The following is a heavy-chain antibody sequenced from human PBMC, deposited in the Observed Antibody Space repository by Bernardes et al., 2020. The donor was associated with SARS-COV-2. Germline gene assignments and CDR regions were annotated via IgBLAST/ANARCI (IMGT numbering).Heavy chain of an antibody. CDR2: IWFDGINK. J-gene: IGHJ4*02. CDR3: ARDGGYDVGNLDY. V-gene: IGHV3-33*01. D-gene: IGHD5-12*01. CDR1: GFTFSTYG. Sequence: GGSLRLSCATFGFTFSTYGFHWVRQAPGKGLEWVAVIWFDGINKYYVDSVKGRFTISRDNSKSTLYLQMNSLRVEDTAIYYCARDGGYDVGNLDYWGQGTLFTVSS.